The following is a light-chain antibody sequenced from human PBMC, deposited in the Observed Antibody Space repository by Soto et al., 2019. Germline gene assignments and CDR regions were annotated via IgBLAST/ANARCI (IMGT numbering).Light chain of an antibody. CDR2: GAS. V-gene: IGKV3-15*01. CDR1: QSVSSN. Sequence: EIVMTQSPATLSVSPGERATLSCRASQSVSSNLAWYQQKPGQAPRLLIYGASTRATGIPARFSGSGSGTEFTLTISSLQSEDSAVYNCQQYNNWLFTFGQGTRLEIK. J-gene: IGKJ5*01. CDR3: QQYNNWLFT.